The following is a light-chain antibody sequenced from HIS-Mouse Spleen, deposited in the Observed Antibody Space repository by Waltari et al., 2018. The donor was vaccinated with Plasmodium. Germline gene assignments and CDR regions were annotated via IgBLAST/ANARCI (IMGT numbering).Light chain of an antibody. J-gene: IGKJ3*01. V-gene: IGKV4-1*01. CDR3: QQYYSTP. Sequence: DIVMTQSPDSLAVSLGERDTINCKSSQSVLYSSNNKNYLAWYQQKPGQPPKLLIYWASTRESGVPDRFSGSGSGTDFTLTISSLQAEDVAVYYCQQYYSTPFGPGTKVDIK. CDR1: QSVLYSSNNKNY. CDR2: WAS.